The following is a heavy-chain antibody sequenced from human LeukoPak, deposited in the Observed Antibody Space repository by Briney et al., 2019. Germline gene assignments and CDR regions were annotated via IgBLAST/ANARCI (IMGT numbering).Heavy chain of an antibody. CDR2: IYHSGST. D-gene: IGHD2-15*01. V-gene: IGHV4-38-2*02. CDR3: ARLGYCSGGSCYYYYYMDV. J-gene: IGHJ6*03. Sequence: SETLSLTCTVSGYSISSDSYWGWIRQPPGKGLEWIGTIYHSGSTSYSPSLKSRVTISVDTSKNQFSLKLNSVTAADTAVYYCARLGYCSGGSCYYYYYMDVWGKGTTVTVSS. CDR1: GYSISSDSY.